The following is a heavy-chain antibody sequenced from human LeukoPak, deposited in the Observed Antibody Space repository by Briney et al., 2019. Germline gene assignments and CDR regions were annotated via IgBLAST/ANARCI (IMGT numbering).Heavy chain of an antibody. CDR2: IIPIFGTA. Sequence: SVKVSCKASGGTFSSYAISWVRQAPGQGLEWMGGIIPIFGTANYAQKFQGRVTITADKSTSTAYMELSSLRSEDTAVYYCARARYDSSGYYFFDYWGQGTLVTVSS. V-gene: IGHV1-69*06. CDR1: GGTFSSYA. CDR3: ARARYDSSGYYFFDY. J-gene: IGHJ4*02. D-gene: IGHD3-22*01.